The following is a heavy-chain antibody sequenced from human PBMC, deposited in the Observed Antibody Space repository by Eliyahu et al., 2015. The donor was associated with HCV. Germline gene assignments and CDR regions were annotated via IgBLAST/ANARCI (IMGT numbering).Heavy chain of an antibody. J-gene: IGHJ5*02. CDR3: ARGDQFGEP. V-gene: IGHV3-7*01. D-gene: IGHD3-10*01. CDR2: VXEDGSQK. Sequence: EVQLVESGGGLVQPGGSLRLSCAGSGLTFRDXWMSWVRQAPGKGXEWVANVXEDGSQKYYVDSVKGRFAISRDNAKNSLTLQMNSLRVEDTAVYYCARGDQFGEPWGQGTLVTVSS. CDR1: GLTFRDXW.